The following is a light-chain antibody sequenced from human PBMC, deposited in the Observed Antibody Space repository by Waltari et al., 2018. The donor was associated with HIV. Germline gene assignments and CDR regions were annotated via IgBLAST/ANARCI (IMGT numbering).Light chain of an antibody. CDR2: ELS. CDR1: SSDVGGYNY. V-gene: IGLV2-14*01. Sequence: QSALTQPASVSGSPGPSITISCTGTSSDVGGYNYVSWYQQHTGNTPKPKISELSNRPSGVTNRFSVSKSGNTASLTISGLQVEDEADYYCSSYTSSSTLYVFGTGTKVTVL. CDR3: SSYTSSSTLYV. J-gene: IGLJ1*01.